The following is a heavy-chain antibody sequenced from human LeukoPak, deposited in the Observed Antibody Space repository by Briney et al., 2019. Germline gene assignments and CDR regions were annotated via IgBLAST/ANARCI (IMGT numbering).Heavy chain of an antibody. CDR2: ISGSGGST. CDR1: GFTFSSYA. V-gene: IGHV3-23*01. J-gene: IGHJ4*02. CDR3: AKDHRTMIVVAGDY. D-gene: IGHD3-22*01. Sequence: SGGSLRLSCAASGFTFSSYAMSWVRQAPGKGLEWVSAISGSGGSTYYADSVKGRFTISRDNSKNTLYLQMNSLRAEDTAVYYCAKDHRTMIVVAGDYWGQGTLVTVSS.